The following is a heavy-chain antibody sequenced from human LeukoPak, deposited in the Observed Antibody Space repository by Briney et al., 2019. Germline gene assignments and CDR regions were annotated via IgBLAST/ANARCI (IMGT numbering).Heavy chain of an antibody. V-gene: IGHV3-9*01. D-gene: IGHD2-2*01. J-gene: IGHJ4*02. CDR1: GFTFDDYA. Sequence: PGGSLRLSCAVSGFTFDDYAMHWVRQVPGKGLEWVSGINWNSDSIGYADSVKGRFTTSRDNAKNSLYLQMNSLRAEDTAVYYCAKDEIPSRRVVVVPAAGPDYWGQGTLVTVSS. CDR3: AKDEIPSRRVVVVPAAGPDY. CDR2: INWNSDSI.